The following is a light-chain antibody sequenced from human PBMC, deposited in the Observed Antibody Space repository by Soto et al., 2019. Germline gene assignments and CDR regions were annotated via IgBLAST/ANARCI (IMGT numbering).Light chain of an antibody. CDR3: QQYGSSPRA. V-gene: IGKV3-20*01. J-gene: IGKJ1*01. CDR2: GAS. CDR1: QSVSSSY. Sequence: EIVLTKSPGTLSLSPGERATVSCRSSQSVSSSYLAWYQQKPGQAPRLLIYGASSRATGIPDRFSGSGSGTDFTLTISRLEPEDFAVYYCQQYGSSPRAFGQGTKVDIK.